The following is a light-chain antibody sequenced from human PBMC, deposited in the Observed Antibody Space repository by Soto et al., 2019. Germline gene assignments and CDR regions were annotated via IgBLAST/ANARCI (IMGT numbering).Light chain of an antibody. J-gene: IGKJ1*01. Sequence: DIQMTQSPSTLSASVGDRVTITCRASQSITSGLAWYQQKRGKAPNLLIYDASSLESGVTSRFSGSGSGTEFTLTISSLQPDDFATYYCQQYNSYSGTFGQGTKVDIK. CDR1: QSITSG. V-gene: IGKV1-5*01. CDR3: QQYNSYSGT. CDR2: DAS.